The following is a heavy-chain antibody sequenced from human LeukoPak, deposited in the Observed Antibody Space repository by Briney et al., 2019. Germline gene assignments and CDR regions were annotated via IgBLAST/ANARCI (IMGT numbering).Heavy chain of an antibody. D-gene: IGHD3-3*01. J-gene: IGHJ5*02. Sequence: PSDPVSLPCSLSGRSMSNYHWLWFRQSPPTGREGIRYIESRGGTTYNSPLKSRVTISVDTSKCQFSVKLNSVTAADTAVYYCALGGYDFWSGPTRIIWFDPWGQGTLVTVYS. V-gene: IGHV4-59*07. CDR2: IESRGGT. CDR1: GRSMSNYH. CDR3: ALGGYDFWSGPTRIIWFDP.